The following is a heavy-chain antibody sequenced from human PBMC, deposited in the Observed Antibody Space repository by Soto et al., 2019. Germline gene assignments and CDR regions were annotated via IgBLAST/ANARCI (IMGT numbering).Heavy chain of an antibody. CDR1: GGSLSSGTHS. J-gene: IGHJ5*02. Sequence: QLQLQESGSGLVKPSQTLSLTCAVSGGSLSSGTHSWNWIRQSPGTGLECIAYIDYSGTTSYNPSVKSRVTISIVRSKDQFSLKMTSVTAADTAVYYCVRDGARGGFAPWGQGTLVSVSS. CDR2: IDYSGTT. D-gene: IGHD3-10*01. V-gene: IGHV4-30-2*06. CDR3: VRDGARGGFAP.